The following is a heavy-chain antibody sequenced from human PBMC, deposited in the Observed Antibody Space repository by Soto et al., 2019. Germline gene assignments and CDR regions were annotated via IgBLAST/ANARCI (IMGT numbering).Heavy chain of an antibody. J-gene: IGHJ6*02. CDR3: ARDWGTYYDFWSGSAMDV. Sequence: LEWMGGIIPIFGTANYAQKFQGRVTITADKSTSTAYMELSSLRSEDTAVYYCARDWGTYYDFWSGSAMDVWGQGTTVTVSS. CDR2: IIPIFGTA. D-gene: IGHD3-3*01. V-gene: IGHV1-69*06.